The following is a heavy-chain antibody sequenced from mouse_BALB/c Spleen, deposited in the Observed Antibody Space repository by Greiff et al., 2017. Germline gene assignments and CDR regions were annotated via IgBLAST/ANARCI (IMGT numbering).Heavy chain of an antibody. V-gene: IGHV5-17*02. D-gene: IGHD1-1*01. CDR2: ISSGSSTI. J-gene: IGHJ2*01. CDR1: GFTFSSFG. CDR3: ARAGVVATRGDYFDY. Sequence: EVHLVESGGGLVQPGGSRKLSCAASGFTFSSFGMHWVRQAPEKGLEWVAYISSGSSTIYYADTVKGRFTISRDNPKNTLFLQMTSLRSEDTALYYCARAGVVATRGDYFDYWGQGTTLTVSS.